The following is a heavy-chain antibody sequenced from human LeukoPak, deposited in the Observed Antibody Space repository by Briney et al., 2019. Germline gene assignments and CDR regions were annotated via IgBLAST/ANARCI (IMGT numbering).Heavy chain of an antibody. D-gene: IGHD1-20*01. CDR2: INTNTGNP. V-gene: IGHV7-4-1*02. CDR3: ARVPYITGIAEAWFDP. J-gene: IGHJ5*02. CDR1: GYTFTSYG. Sequence: GASVKVSCKASGYTFTSYGMNWVRQAPGQGLEWMGWINTNTGNPTYAQGFTGRFVFSLDTSVSTAYLQISSLKAEDTAVYYCARVPYITGIAEAWFDPWGQGTLVTVSS.